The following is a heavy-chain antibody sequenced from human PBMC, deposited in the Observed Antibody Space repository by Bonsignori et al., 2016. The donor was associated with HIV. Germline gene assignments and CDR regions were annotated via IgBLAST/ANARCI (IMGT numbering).Heavy chain of an antibody. CDR3: ARWGLGRNRNYYMDV. CDR1: GGSISSYY. J-gene: IGHJ6*03. Sequence: SETLSLTCTVSGGSISSYYWSWIRQPPGKGLEWIGYIYYSGSTNYNPSLKSRVTISVDTSKNQFSLKLSSVTAADTAVYYCARWGLGRNRNYYMDVWGKGTTVTVSS. V-gene: IGHV4-59*01. D-gene: IGHD1-14*01. CDR2: IYYSGST.